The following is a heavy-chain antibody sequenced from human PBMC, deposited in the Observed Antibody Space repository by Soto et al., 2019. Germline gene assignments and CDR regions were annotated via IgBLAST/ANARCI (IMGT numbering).Heavy chain of an antibody. CDR2: ISAYNGNT. CDR3: AFIGITIFGGVLNPRVIFNKFTPYGMDV. Sequence: ASGKVSCKASGYTFTSYGISWVRQAPGQGLEWMGWISAYNGNTNYAQKLQGRVTMTTDTSTSTAYMELRSLRSDDTAVYYCAFIGITIFGGVLNPRVIFNKFTPYGMDVWGQGTTVTVSS. CDR1: GYTFTSYG. V-gene: IGHV1-18*01. D-gene: IGHD3-3*01. J-gene: IGHJ6*02.